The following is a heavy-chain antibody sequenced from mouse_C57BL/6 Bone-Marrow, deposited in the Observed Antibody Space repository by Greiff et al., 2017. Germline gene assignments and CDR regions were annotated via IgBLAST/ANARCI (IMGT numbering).Heavy chain of an antibody. CDR1: GYTFTSSN. Sequence: LQESGAELVRPGASVKMSCKASGYTFTSSNMHWVKQTPRQGLEWIGAIYPGNGDTNYNQKFKGKATLTVDKSYSKAYMQLSSLTSEDSAVYFCARWGYYAFDYWGQGTSVTVSS. J-gene: IGHJ4*01. V-gene: IGHV1-12*01. CDR3: ARWGYYAFDY. CDR2: IYPGNGDT.